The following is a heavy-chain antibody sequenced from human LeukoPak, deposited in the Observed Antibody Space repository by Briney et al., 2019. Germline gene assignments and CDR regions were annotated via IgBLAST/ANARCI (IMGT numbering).Heavy chain of an antibody. CDR2: IYYTGSP. D-gene: IGHD3-10*01. CDR1: GGSMNNYY. J-gene: IGHJ4*02. V-gene: IGHV4-59*08. Sequence: SETLSLTCTVSGGSMNNYYWTWIRQPPGKGLEWIAYIYYTGSPNYNPSLKSRVTISVDTSKNQFSLKLNSVTAADAAVYYCARQPTGGYCFDYWGQGTLVPVSS. CDR3: ARQPTGGYCFDY.